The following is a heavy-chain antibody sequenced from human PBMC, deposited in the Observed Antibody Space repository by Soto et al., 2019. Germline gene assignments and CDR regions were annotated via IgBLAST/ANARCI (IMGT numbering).Heavy chain of an antibody. CDR3: SRDKERQRLGGNYYYAMDI. J-gene: IGHJ6*02. CDR2: IIPILGIA. D-gene: IGHD5-12*01. V-gene: IGHV1-69*04. CDR1: GGTFSSYT. Sequence: ASVKVSCKASGGTFSSYTISWVRQAPGQGLEWMGRIIPILGIANYAQKFQGRVTITAGKSTSTAYMELSSLRSEDTAVYYCSRDKERQRLGGNYYYAMDIWGQGTTVTVSS.